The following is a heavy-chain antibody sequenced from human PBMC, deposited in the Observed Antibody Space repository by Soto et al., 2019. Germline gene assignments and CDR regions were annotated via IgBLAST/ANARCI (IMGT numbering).Heavy chain of an antibody. J-gene: IGHJ4*02. V-gene: IGHV3-30*18. CDR2: MSYDGRNQ. Sequence: QVQLVESGGGVVQPGTSLRLSCSASGFTLSGVDMHWVRQAPGKGLEWVAVMSYDGRNQYYADSVKGRFTVSRDSSKRTLYLQMNSLRTEDAAVYYCAKGGSYTSSSRSDCWGQGTLVTVSS. CDR1: GFTLSGVD. CDR3: AKGGSYTSSSRSDC. D-gene: IGHD6-6*01.